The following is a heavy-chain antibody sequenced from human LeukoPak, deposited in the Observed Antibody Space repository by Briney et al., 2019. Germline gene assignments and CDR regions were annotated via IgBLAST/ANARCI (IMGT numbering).Heavy chain of an antibody. Sequence: ASVKVSCKASGYTFTSYAMHWVSQAPGQRLEWMGWINAGNGNTKYSQKFQGRVTITRDTSASTAYMELSSLRSEDTAVYYCARAPRYFFIAVAGTMGFDPWGQGTLVTVSS. CDR2: INAGNGNT. V-gene: IGHV1-3*01. J-gene: IGHJ5*02. D-gene: IGHD6-19*01. CDR3: ARAPRYFFIAVAGTMGFDP. CDR1: GYTFTSYA.